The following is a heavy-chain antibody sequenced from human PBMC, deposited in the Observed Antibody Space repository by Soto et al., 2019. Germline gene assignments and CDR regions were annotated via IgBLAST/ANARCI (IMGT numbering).Heavy chain of an antibody. J-gene: IGHJ4*02. Sequence: AAVKVSCKASGYTFTSYYMHWVRQAPGQGLEWMGIINPSGGSTSYAQKFQGRVTMTRDTSTSTVYMELSSLRSEDTAVYYCASSLVTPHQFDYSGQATLVTVSS. V-gene: IGHV1-46*01. CDR3: ASSLVTPHQFDY. D-gene: IGHD2-21*02. CDR1: GYTFTSYY. CDR2: INPSGGST.